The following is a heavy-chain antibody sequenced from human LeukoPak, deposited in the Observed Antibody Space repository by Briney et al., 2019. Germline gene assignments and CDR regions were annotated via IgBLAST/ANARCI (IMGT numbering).Heavy chain of an antibody. CDR1: GGSISSGGYS. D-gene: IGHD3-22*01. V-gene: IGHV4-30-2*01. J-gene: IGHJ3*02. Sequence: SETLSLTCAVSGGSISSGGYSWSWVRQPPGKGLEWIGFIYHSGSTYYNPSLKSRLTISVDRSKNQFSLKLSSVTAADTAVYYCARSLYYYDTSAPRAFDIWGQGTMVTVSS. CDR2: IYHSGST. CDR3: ARSLYYYDTSAPRAFDI.